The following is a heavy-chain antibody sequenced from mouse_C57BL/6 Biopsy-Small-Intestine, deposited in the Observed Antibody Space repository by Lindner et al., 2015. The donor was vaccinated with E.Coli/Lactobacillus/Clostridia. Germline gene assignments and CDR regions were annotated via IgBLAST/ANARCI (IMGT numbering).Heavy chain of an antibody. CDR2: SSSGGDYI. V-gene: IGHV5-9-1*02. J-gene: IGHJ1*03. D-gene: IGHD4-1*01. CDR1: GFTFSGYA. CDR3: TRKLGRDWYFDV. Sequence: VQLQESGEGLVRPGGSLKLSCVASGFTFSGYAMFWVRQTPEKRLEWVAYSSSGGDYIYYADTVKGRFTISRDNARNTLYLQMSSLKSEDTAMYYCTRKLGRDWYFDVWGTGTTVTVSS.